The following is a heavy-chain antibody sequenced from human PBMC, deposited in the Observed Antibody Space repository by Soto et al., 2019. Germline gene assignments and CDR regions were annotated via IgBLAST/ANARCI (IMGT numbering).Heavy chain of an antibody. CDR2: IKRDGRET. J-gene: IGHJ4*02. Sequence: EVQLVESGGGLAQPGGSLRLSCAASGFTFSDHWMHWVRQVPGKGLVWVSRIKRDGRETNYADSMKGRFTISRDNAENTLYLQMNSLRADDTAVYYCARVLTYFDYWGQGILVTVSS. CDR1: GFTFSDHW. V-gene: IGHV3-74*01. CDR3: ARVLTYFDY.